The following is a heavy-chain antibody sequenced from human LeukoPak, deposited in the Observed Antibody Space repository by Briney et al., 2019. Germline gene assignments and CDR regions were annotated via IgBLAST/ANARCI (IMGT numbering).Heavy chain of an antibody. D-gene: IGHD3-10*01. J-gene: IGHJ4*02. V-gene: IGHV3-66*01. CDR2: IYSGGNT. Sequence: PGGSLRLSCAAFGFTVSSNDMTWVRQTPGKGLEWVSIIYSGGNTYYTGSVKGRFTISRDHSKNTLYLQMNSLRAEDTAVFYCARDRPGDGYFDYWGQGTLVTVSS. CDR1: GFTVSSND. CDR3: ARDRPGDGYFDY.